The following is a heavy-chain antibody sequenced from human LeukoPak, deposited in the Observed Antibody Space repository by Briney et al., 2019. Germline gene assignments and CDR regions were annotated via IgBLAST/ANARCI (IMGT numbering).Heavy chain of an antibody. J-gene: IGHJ6*02. CDR1: GFTFSSSA. D-gene: IGHD3-10*01. CDR2: IGNNGGYT. CDR3: ARGLTAIRGIEYSYYGMDV. V-gene: IGHV3-23*01. Sequence: GGSLRLSCAASGFTFSSSAMSWVRQAPGKGLEWVSAIGNNGGYTYYADSVQVRFTISRDNSKSTLCLQMNSLRTEDTAVYFCARGLTAIRGIEYSYYGMDVWGQGTTVTVSS.